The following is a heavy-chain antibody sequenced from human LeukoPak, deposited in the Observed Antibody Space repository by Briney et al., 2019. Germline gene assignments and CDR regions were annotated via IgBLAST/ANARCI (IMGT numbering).Heavy chain of an antibody. D-gene: IGHD4-11*01. CDR3: AKVSNPADY. Sequence: GRSLRLSCEASGFNFRTFAMHWVRQAPGKGLEGVAFIRYDGSNKYYADCVKGRFTISRDNSKNTLYLQMNSLRAEDTAVYYCAKVSNPADYWGQGTLVTVSS. J-gene: IGHJ4*02. V-gene: IGHV3-30*02. CDR1: GFNFRTFA. CDR2: IRYDGSNK.